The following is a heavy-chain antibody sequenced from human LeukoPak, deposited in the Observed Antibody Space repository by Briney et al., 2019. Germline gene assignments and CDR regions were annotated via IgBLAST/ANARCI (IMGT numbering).Heavy chain of an antibody. CDR3: ASWAGGNEPVASFDY. CDR1: GYRSTAYY. V-gene: IGHV1-2*02. D-gene: IGHD1-14*01. CDR2: INLYNGAT. J-gene: IGHJ4*02. Sequence: ASVKVSCKPTGYRSTAYYIFWMRQAPGQGLECMGWINLYNGATKYAQRFQSRVTMTRDTSISTAYMELSRLRSDDTATYYCASWAGGNEPVASFDYWGQGTLVTVSS.